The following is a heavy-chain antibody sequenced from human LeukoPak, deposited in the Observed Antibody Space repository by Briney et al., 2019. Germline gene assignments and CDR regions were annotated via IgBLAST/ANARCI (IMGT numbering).Heavy chain of an antibody. CDR1: GYTLTELS. Sequence: ASVKVSCKVSGYTLTELSMHWVRQAPGKGLEWMGGFDPEDGETIYAQKFQDRVTMTEDTSTDTAYMELSSLRSEDTAVYYCATALEQAWRREFDYWGQGTLVTVSS. CDR2: FDPEDGET. V-gene: IGHV1-24*01. D-gene: IGHD1/OR15-1a*01. CDR3: ATALEQAWRREFDY. J-gene: IGHJ4*02.